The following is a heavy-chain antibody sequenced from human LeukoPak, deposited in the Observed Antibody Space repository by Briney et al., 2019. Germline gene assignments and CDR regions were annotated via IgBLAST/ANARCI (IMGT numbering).Heavy chain of an antibody. CDR1: GFTFSSYS. CDR3: ARAVVPAAMPAFYYYYGMDV. J-gene: IGHJ6*02. Sequence: GGSLRLSCAVSGFTFSSYSMNWVRQAPGKGLEWVSSISSSSSYIYYADSVKGRFTISRDNAKNSLYLQMNSLRAEDTAVYYCARAVVPAAMPAFYYYYGMDVWGQGTTVTVSS. CDR2: ISSSSSYI. D-gene: IGHD2-2*01. V-gene: IGHV3-21*01.